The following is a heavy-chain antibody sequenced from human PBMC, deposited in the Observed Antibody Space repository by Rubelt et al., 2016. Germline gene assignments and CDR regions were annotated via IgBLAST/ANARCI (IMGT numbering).Heavy chain of an antibody. Sequence: GLEWIGYIYSSGSTNYNASLKSRVTISIDRSKNQFSLNLRSVTAADTAVYYCARTIAVDDAFDIWGQGTMVTVSS. CDR3: ARTIAVDDAFDI. J-gene: IGHJ3*02. V-gene: IGHV4-59*01. D-gene: IGHD4-23*01. CDR2: IYSSGST.